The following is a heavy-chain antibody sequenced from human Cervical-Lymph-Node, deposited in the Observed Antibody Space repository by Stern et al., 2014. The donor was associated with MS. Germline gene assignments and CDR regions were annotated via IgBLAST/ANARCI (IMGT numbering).Heavy chain of an antibody. CDR3: ARDFGPPYDDSSAFHTGYYGLDV. D-gene: IGHD3-22*01. CDR1: GGTFSSYA. V-gene: IGHV1-69*01. Sequence: QVQLMQSGAEVKKPGSSVKVSCKASGGTFSSYAVTWVRQAPGQGLEWVGAIIPIFGPATYAPKFQGRVTISADESTTTAYMELSTLRSEDTAVYYCARDFGPPYDDSSAFHTGYYGLDVWGQGTTVTVSS. J-gene: IGHJ6*02. CDR2: IIPIFGPA.